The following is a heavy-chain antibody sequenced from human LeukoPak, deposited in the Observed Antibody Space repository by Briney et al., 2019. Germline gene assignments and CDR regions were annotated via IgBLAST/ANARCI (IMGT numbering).Heavy chain of an antibody. CDR1: GFTFSSYA. D-gene: IGHD6-19*01. Sequence: GGSLRLSCAASGFTFSSYAMSWVRQAPGKGLEWVSAISGSGGSTYYADSVKGRFTISRDNSKNTLYLQMNSLRAEDTAVYCCAKEAAGIAVAGTIRNWFDPWGQGTLVTVSS. CDR2: ISGSGGST. CDR3: AKEAAGIAVAGTIRNWFDP. V-gene: IGHV3-23*01. J-gene: IGHJ5*02.